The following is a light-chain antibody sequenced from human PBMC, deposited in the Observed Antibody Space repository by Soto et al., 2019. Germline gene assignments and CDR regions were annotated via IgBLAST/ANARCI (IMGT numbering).Light chain of an antibody. Sequence: IVLAQSPGTLSLSPGERATLSCRAGQSVSSNYLAWYQQKPGQAPRVLIYRASIRATGISDRFSGSGSGTDFTLTISRLEPEDFAVYYCQHYGASPWTFGQGTKVDIK. V-gene: IGKV3-20*01. CDR1: QSVSSNY. J-gene: IGKJ1*01. CDR3: QHYGASPWT. CDR2: RAS.